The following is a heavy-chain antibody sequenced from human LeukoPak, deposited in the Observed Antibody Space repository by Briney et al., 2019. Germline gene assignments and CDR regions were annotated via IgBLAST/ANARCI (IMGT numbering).Heavy chain of an antibody. CDR2: IIPILGIA. CDR1: GGTFSSYA. CDR3: AFPDCSGGSCYVGGDAFDI. V-gene: IGHV1-69*04. J-gene: IGHJ3*02. Sequence: GSSVKVSCKASGGTFSSYAISWVRQAPGQGLEWMGRIIPILGIANYAQKFQGRVTITADKSTSTAYMELSSLRSEDTAVYYCAFPDCSGGSCYVGGDAFDIWGQGTMVTVSP. D-gene: IGHD2-15*01.